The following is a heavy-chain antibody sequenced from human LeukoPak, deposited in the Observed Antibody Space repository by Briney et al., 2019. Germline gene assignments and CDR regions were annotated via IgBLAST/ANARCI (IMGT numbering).Heavy chain of an antibody. CDR3: AKDRTQSRDYLDY. CDR1: GFTFSGYG. CDR2: IWYDGSNK. J-gene: IGHJ4*02. Sequence: EGSLRLSWAASGFTFSGYGMHWVRQAPGKGLEWVAAIWYDGSNKDYADSVKGRFTISRDNSKNTLYLQMNSLRAEDTAVYYCAKDRTQSRDYLDYWGRGTLVTVSS. V-gene: IGHV3-33*06.